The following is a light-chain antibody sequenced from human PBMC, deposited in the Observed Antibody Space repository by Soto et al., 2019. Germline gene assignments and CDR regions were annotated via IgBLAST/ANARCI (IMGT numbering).Light chain of an antibody. CDR3: QQYNNWSFT. CDR1: QSVSSN. J-gene: IGKJ2*01. CDR2: DAS. V-gene: IGKV3-15*01. Sequence: IMMTQSPATLSVSPGERATLSCRASQSVSSNLAWYQQKPGQAPRLLIYDASTRATGIPARFSGSGSGTEFTLNISSLQSEDFAVYYCQQYNNWSFTFGQGTKLEI.